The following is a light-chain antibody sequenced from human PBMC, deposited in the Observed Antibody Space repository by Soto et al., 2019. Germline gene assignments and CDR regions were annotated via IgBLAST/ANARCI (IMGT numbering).Light chain of an antibody. CDR1: SSNIGARYD. V-gene: IGLV1-40*01. CDR3: QSYDSSLSGVV. CDR2: DDI. J-gene: IGLJ2*01. Sequence: QSVLTQAPSVSGAPGQRVTISCTGSSSNIGARYDVHWYQQLPGTAPKLLIYDDINRPSGVPDRFSGSKSGTSASLAITGLQAEDEAEYYCQSYDSSLSGVVFGGGTKLTVL.